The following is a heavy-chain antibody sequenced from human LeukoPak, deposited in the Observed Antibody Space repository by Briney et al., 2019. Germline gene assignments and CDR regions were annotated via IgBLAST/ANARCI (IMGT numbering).Heavy chain of an antibody. Sequence: PGGSLRLSCAASGFTFSSYAMNWVRQAPGKGLEWVSAISGSGGSTYYADSVKGRFTISRDNSKNTLYLQMNSLRAEDTAVYYCAKDVYYDSSGYYNYWGQGTLVTVSS. CDR2: ISGSGGST. CDR1: GFTFSSYA. V-gene: IGHV3-23*01. J-gene: IGHJ4*02. D-gene: IGHD3-22*01. CDR3: AKDVYYDSSGYYNY.